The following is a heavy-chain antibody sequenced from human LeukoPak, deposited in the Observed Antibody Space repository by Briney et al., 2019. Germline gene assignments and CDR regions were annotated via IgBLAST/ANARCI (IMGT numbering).Heavy chain of an antibody. V-gene: IGHV3-21*01. Sequence: GGSLRLSCAPSGFTLSSYSMNWVRQAPGKGLEWVSSISSSSSYIYYADSVKGRFTISRDNAKNSLYLQMNSLRAEDRAVYYCARESTSYYDGSGYPYWGQGTLVTVSS. CDR1: GFTLSSYS. J-gene: IGHJ4*02. CDR3: ARESTSYYDGSGYPY. CDR2: ISSSSSYI. D-gene: IGHD3-22*01.